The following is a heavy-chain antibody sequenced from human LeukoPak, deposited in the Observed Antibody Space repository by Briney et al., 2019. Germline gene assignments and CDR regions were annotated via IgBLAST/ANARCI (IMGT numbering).Heavy chain of an antibody. CDR1: GFTFSSYN. Sequence: PGGSLRLSCAASGFTFSSYNMNWVRQAPGKGLEWVSSISSSSYIYYADSVKGRFTISRDNAKNSLYLQMNSLRAEDTAVYYCAISSGYYSYYFDYWGQGTLVTVSS. CDR2: ISSSSYI. CDR3: AISSGYYSYYFDY. D-gene: IGHD3-22*01. V-gene: IGHV3-21*01. J-gene: IGHJ4*02.